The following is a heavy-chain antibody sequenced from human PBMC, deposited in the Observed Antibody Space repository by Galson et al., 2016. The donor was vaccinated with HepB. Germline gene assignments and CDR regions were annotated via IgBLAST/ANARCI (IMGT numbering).Heavy chain of an antibody. CDR2: IANSGYST. J-gene: IGHJ2*01. D-gene: IGHD1-26*01. V-gene: IGHV3-23*01. CDR3: AKDAGLLDWYFDL. Sequence: SLRLSCAASGFTFSKFAMTWVRQGPGKGLQWVATIANSGYSTYYADSVKGRFTISRDNSKNTLNLQMNSLRAEDTAMYYCAKDAGLLDWYFDLWGRGTLVTVSS. CDR1: GFTFSKFA.